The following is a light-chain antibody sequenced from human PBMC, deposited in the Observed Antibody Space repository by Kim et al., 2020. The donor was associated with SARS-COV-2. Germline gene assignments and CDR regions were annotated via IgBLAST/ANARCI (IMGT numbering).Light chain of an antibody. CDR1: SSDVGGYNY. J-gene: IGLJ3*02. CDR2: DVS. Sequence: QSALTQPASVSGSPGQSITISCTGTSSDVGGYNYVSWYQQHPGKAPKLMIYDVSNRPSGFSNRFSGSKSGNTASLTISGLQAEDEVDYYCSSYTSSSTWVFGGGTQLTVL. CDR3: SSYTSSSTWV. V-gene: IGLV2-14*03.